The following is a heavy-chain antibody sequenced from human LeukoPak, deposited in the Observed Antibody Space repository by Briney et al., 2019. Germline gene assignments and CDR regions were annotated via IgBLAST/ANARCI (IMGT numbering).Heavy chain of an antibody. V-gene: IGHV1-18*01. CDR3: ARIYYDFWSGYDAEYFQH. D-gene: IGHD3-3*01. CDR1: GYTFTSYG. CDR2: IIAYNGNT. Sequence: ASVKVSCKASGYTFTSYGISWVRQAPGQGLEWMGWIIAYNGNTNYAQKFQGGVTMTRDTSTSTAYMELRRLRSDDTAVSYCARIYYDFWSGYDAEYFQHWGQGTLVTVSS. J-gene: IGHJ1*01.